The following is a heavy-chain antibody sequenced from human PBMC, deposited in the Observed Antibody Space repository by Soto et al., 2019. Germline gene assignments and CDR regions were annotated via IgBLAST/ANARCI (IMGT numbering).Heavy chain of an antibody. CDR2: IDPSDSYT. V-gene: IGHV5-10-1*01. D-gene: IGHD6-13*01. J-gene: IGHJ6*02. CDR3: ARHQTGYSSSWYTGGYYYYGMDV. CDR1: GYSFTSYW. Sequence: GESLKISCKGSGYSFTSYWISWVRQMPGKGLEWMGRIDPSDSYTNYSPSFQGHVTISADKSISTAYLQWSSLKASDTAMYYCARHQTGYSSSWYTGGYYYYGMDVWGQGTTVTVS.